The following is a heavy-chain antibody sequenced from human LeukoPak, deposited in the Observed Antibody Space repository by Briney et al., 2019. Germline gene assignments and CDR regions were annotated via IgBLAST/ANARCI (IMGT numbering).Heavy chain of an antibody. J-gene: IGHJ3*02. CDR1: GYSFTSYW. CDR3: ARPIQICSGGSCYWGAFDI. D-gene: IGHD2-15*01. V-gene: IGHV5-51*01. CDR2: IYPGDSDT. Sequence: GESLKISCKGSGYSFTSYWIGWVRQMPGKGLEWMGIIYPGDSDTGYSPSFQGQVTISADKSISTAYLQWSSLKASDTAMYYCARPIQICSGGSCYWGAFDIWGQGTMVTVSS.